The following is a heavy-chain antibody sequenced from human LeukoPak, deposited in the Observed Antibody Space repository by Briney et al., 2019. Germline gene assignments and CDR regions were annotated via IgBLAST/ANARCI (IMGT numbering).Heavy chain of an antibody. CDR2: IGSDGSKQ. D-gene: IGHD3-10*01. V-gene: IGHV3-30*02. CDR1: GFFFTSSG. CDR3: ATDGSGTSFPYYFES. Sequence: GGSLRLSCAASGFFFTSSGMNWVRQAPGKGLEWVTFIGSDGSKQYYADSVKGRFSISRDNSRNTVPLQMNSLRLEDTAVYYCATDGSGTSFPYYFESWGQGTLVTVSS. J-gene: IGHJ4*02.